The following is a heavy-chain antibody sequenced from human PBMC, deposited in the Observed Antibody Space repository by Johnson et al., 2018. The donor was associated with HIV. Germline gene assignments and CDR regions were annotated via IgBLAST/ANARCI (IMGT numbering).Heavy chain of an antibody. CDR3: WAQWTVITFGGPSAFDI. CDR2: IKSKSDGETT. J-gene: IGHJ3*02. Sequence: VQLVESGGGLVKPGGSLRLSCAASGFTFSDYYMSWIRQAPGKGLEWVGRIKSKSDGETTDYAAPVKGRFSISRDDSRNTLHMQMNSLKTDDTGVYYCWAQWTVITFGGPSAFDIWGQGTVVTVSS. V-gene: IGHV3-15*01. CDR1: GFTFSDYY. D-gene: IGHD3-16*01.